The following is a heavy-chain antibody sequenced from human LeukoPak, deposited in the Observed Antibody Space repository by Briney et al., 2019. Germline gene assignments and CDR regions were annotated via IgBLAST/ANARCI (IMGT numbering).Heavy chain of an antibody. D-gene: IGHD3-16*02. CDR1: GGSFSDYY. V-gene: IGHV4-34*01. Sequence: SETLSLTCAAYGGSFSDYYWSWIRQPPGKGLEWIGEINHSGTTNYSPSLKSRVSISVDTSKNQFSLKLNSVTAADAAMYYCASHYSSGSYRYTGSFDSWGQGMLVNVSS. CDR3: ASHYSSGSYRYTGSFDS. J-gene: IGHJ4*02. CDR2: INHSGTT.